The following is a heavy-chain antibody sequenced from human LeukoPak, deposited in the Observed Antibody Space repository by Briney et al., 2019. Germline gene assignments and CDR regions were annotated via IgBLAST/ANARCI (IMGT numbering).Heavy chain of an antibody. CDR3: ASRRLDRSGGSCYSRPYYFDY. CDR1: GYTFTSYG. J-gene: IGHJ4*02. V-gene: IGHV1-18*01. Sequence: ASVKVSCKASGYTFTSYGISWVRQAPGQGLEWMGWISAYNGNTNYAQKLQGRVTMTTDTSTSTAYMELRSLRSGDTAVYYCASRRLDRSGGSCYSRPYYFDYWGQGTLVTVSS. D-gene: IGHD2-15*01. CDR2: ISAYNGNT.